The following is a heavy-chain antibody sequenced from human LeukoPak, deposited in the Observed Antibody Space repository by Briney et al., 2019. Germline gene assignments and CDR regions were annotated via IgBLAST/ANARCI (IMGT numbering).Heavy chain of an antibody. Sequence: GGSLRLSCAASGFTFDDYAMHWVRQAPGKGLEWVSGISWNSGSIGYADSVKGRFTISRDNAKNSLYLQMNSLRAEDTAVYYCARVRGMDAWGQGTTVTVSS. CDR1: GFTFDDYA. V-gene: IGHV3-9*01. CDR3: ARVRGMDA. J-gene: IGHJ6*02. CDR2: ISWNSGSI.